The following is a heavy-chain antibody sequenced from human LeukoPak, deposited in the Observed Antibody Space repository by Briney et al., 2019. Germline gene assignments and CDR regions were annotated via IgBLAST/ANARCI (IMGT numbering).Heavy chain of an antibody. V-gene: IGHV3-53*01. CDR3: AREGLYSSADY. D-gene: IGHD6-25*01. Sequence: PGGSLRLSCAASGFSLSNNYMTWVRQAPGKGLEWVSVIYNGGNTYYSDAVKGRFTMSEDNSKNTEYLQKNRLRAEDTAVYYCAREGLYSSADYWGQGTLVIVSS. J-gene: IGHJ4*02. CDR2: IYNGGNT. CDR1: GFSLSNNY.